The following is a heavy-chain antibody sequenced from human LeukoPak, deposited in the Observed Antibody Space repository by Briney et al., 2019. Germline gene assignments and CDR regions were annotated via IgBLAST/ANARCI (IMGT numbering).Heavy chain of an antibody. Sequence: ASVKVSCKASGYTFTGYYMHWVRQAPGQGLEWMGWINPNSGGTNYAQKFQGRVTMTRDTSISTAYMELSRLRSDDTAVYYCARVNSSGWPNYFDHWGQGTLVTVSS. D-gene: IGHD6-19*01. J-gene: IGHJ4*02. CDR2: INPNSGGT. CDR1: GYTFTGYY. CDR3: ARVNSSGWPNYFDH. V-gene: IGHV1-2*02.